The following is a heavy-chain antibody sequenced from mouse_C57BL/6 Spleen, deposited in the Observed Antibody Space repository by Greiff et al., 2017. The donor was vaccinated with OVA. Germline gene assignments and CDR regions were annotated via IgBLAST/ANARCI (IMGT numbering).Heavy chain of an antibody. Sequence: VQLQQPGAELVMPGASVKLSCKASGYTFTSYWMPWVKQRPGPGLEWIGELDPSDSYTNYNQKFKGKSTLTVDKSSSTAYMQLSSLTSEDSAVYCCARGWDGRFAYWGQGTLVTVSA. V-gene: IGHV1-69*01. CDR3: ARGWDGRFAY. J-gene: IGHJ3*01. CDR2: LDPSDSYT. D-gene: IGHD4-1*01. CDR1: GYTFTSYW.